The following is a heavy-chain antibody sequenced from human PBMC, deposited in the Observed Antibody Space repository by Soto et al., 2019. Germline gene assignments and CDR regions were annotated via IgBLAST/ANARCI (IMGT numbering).Heavy chain of an antibody. V-gene: IGHV1-8*01. CDR1: GYTFTSYD. Sequence: QVQLVQSGAEVKKPGASVKVSCKASGYTFTSYDINWVRQATGQGLEWMGWMNPNSGNTGYAQKFQGRVTMTRNTSISTAYMELSSLRSEDTAVYCCARGGMGEWELLSWFDPWGQGTLVTVSS. D-gene: IGHD1-26*01. CDR2: MNPNSGNT. CDR3: ARGGMGEWELLSWFDP. J-gene: IGHJ5*02.